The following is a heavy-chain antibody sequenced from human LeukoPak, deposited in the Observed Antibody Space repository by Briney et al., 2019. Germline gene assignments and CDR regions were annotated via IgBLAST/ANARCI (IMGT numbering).Heavy chain of an antibody. V-gene: IGHV3-73*01. CDR1: GFTFSGSA. CDR3: TSPVEMAQDAFDI. CDR2: IRSIANSYAT. Sequence: GRSLRLSCAASGFTFSGSAMHWVREASGKGLEWVGRIRSIANSYATAYAASVKGRFTISRDDSKNTAYLQMNSLKTEDTAVYYCTSPVEMAQDAFDIWGQGTMVTVSS. J-gene: IGHJ3*02. D-gene: IGHD5-24*01.